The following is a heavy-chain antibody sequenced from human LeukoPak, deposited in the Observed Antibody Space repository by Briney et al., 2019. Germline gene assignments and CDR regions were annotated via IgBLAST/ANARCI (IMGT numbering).Heavy chain of an antibody. CDR1: GFTVSNFW. V-gene: IGHV3-74*01. CDR2: INSDGTST. Sequence: GGSLRLSCAASGFTVSNFWMHWVRQAAGQGLVWVSRINSDGTSTNYADSEKGRLTISRDNTKNTLYLQMNSLTVEDTAVYYCARETWSRGGDAFDIWGRGTMVTVSS. CDR3: ARETWSRGGDAFDI. D-gene: IGHD3-10*01. J-gene: IGHJ3*02.